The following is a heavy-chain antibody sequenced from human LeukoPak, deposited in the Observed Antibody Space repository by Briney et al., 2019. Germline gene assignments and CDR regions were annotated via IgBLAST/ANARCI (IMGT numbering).Heavy chain of an antibody. CDR2: IYYIGNT. V-gene: IGHV4-59*01. D-gene: IGHD2-2*02. CDR3: AALVVVPAAIGRDAFDI. CDR1: VGSISSYY. Sequence: PSETLSLTCTVSVGSISSYYWSWIRQPPGKGLEWIGYIYYIGNTNYNPSLKSRVTISVDTSKNQFSLKLSSVTSADTAVYYCAALVVVPAAIGRDAFDIWGQGTMVTVSS. J-gene: IGHJ3*02.